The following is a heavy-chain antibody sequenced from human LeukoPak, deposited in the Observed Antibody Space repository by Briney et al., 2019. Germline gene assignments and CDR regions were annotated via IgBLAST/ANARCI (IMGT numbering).Heavy chain of an antibody. CDR3: ARDRWSSSSSEGALDI. D-gene: IGHD6-6*01. V-gene: IGHV1-18*01. Sequence: GGPVKVSCKASGGTFSSYATSWVRQAPGQGLDWMGWISAYNGNKVYAQELQGRVTMTTDTSTSTAYMELRSLRSDDTAVYYCARDRWSSSSSEGALDIWGQGTMVTVSS. CDR1: GGTFSSYA. CDR2: ISAYNGNK. J-gene: IGHJ3*02.